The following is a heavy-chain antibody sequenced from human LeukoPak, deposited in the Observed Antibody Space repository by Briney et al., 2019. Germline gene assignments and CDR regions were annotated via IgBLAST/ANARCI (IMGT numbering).Heavy chain of an antibody. D-gene: IGHD6-19*01. CDR2: IRSKAYGGTT. J-gene: IGHJ4*02. CDR1: GFTFGDYA. Sequence: GGSLRLSCTASGFTFGDYAMSWVRQAPGKGLEGVGFIRSKAYGGTTEYAASVKGRFTISRDDSKSIAYLQMNSLKTEDTAVYYCTRGAAYSSGWYQGVFDYWGQGTLVTVSS. V-gene: IGHV3-49*04. CDR3: TRGAAYSSGWYQGVFDY.